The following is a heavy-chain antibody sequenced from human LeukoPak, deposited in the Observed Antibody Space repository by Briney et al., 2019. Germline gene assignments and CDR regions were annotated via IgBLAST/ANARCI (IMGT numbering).Heavy chain of an antibody. Sequence: GGSLRLSCSASGFTFSSYGMHWVRQAPGKGLVWVAFIRYDGSDKYYAESVKGRFTISRDNSKNTLYLQMNSLRTEDTAVYYCAREATPYYWGQGTLVTVSS. V-gene: IGHV3-30*02. CDR2: IRYDGSDK. J-gene: IGHJ4*02. CDR1: GFTFSSYG. CDR3: AREATPYY.